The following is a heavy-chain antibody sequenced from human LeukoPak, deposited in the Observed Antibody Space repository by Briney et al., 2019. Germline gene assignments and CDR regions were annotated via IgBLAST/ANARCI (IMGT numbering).Heavy chain of an antibody. CDR2: IRSKAYGGTT. CDR1: GFTFGDYA. D-gene: IGHD3-22*01. V-gene: IGHV3-49*03. Sequence: GGSLRLSCTASGFTFGDYAMSWFRQAPGKGLEWVGFIRSKAYGGTTEYAPSVKGRFTISRDDSKSIVYLQMNSLKTEDTAVYYCTRDQRYYYDSSGYYPFDYWGQGTLVTVSS. CDR3: TRDQRYYYDSSGYYPFDY. J-gene: IGHJ4*02.